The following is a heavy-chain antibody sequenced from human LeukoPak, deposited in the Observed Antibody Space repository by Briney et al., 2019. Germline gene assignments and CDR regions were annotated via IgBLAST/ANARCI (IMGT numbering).Heavy chain of an antibody. CDR3: ARSQFWGSFSGSFDAFNI. D-gene: IGHD3-10*01. J-gene: IGHJ3*02. CDR1: GGSMSSYY. Sequence: SETLSLTCNVSGGSMSSYYWNWTRQSAGRELEWIGRIYSSGTINYNPSLKSRLTMSIDTSKNQFSLKLRSVTAADTAMYYCARSQFWGSFSGSFDAFNIWGQGTMVTVSS. CDR2: IYSSGTI. V-gene: IGHV4-4*07.